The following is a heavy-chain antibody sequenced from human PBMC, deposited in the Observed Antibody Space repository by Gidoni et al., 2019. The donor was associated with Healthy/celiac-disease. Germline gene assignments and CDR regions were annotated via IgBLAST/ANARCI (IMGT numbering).Heavy chain of an antibody. D-gene: IGHD6-13*01. J-gene: IGHJ4*02. Sequence: QVQLQESGPGLVKPSQPLSLTCTVPGGSIRRGGYSWSWIRQHPGKGLEWIGYIYYSGSTYYNPSLKSRVTISEDTSKNQFSLKLSSVTAADTAVYYCARYIAAAPHFDYWGQGTLVTVSS. CDR2: IYYSGST. CDR3: ARYIAAAPHFDY. CDR1: GGSIRRGGYS. V-gene: IGHV4-31*03.